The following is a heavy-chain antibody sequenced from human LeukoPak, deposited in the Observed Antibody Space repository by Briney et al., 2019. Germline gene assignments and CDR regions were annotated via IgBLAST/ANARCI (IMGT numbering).Heavy chain of an antibody. CDR1: GGSISSYY. V-gene: IGHV4-59*12. D-gene: IGHD3-22*01. CDR2: VFYSGST. CDR3: AKSNGYGLIDI. J-gene: IGHJ3*02. Sequence: SETLSLTCTVSGGSISSYYWSWIRQPPGKALEWIGNVFYSGSTYYSPSLKSRVTISLDTSRNQFSLKLNSVTAADTAVYYCAKSNGYGLIDIWGQGTMVTVSS.